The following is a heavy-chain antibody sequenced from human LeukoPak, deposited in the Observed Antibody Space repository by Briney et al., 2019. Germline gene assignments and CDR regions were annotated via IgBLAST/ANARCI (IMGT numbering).Heavy chain of an antibody. CDR1: GFTFNNYA. J-gene: IGHJ4*02. D-gene: IGHD3-22*01. Sequence: GGSLRLSCAASGFTFNNYAMSWVRQAPGKELEWVSPIIDSGSSTYYADSVKGRSTISRDNSRNTLYLQMISLRAEDTAVYYCAKARGSSSGSFDYWGQGTLVTVSS. CDR2: IIDSGSST. V-gene: IGHV3-23*01. CDR3: AKARGSSSGSFDY.